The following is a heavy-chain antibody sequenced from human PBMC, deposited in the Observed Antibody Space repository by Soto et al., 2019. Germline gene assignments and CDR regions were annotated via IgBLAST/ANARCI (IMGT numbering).Heavy chain of an antibody. Sequence: GGSLRLSCAASGFTFDDYAMHWVRQAPGKGLEWVSGISWNSGSIGYADSMKGRFTISRDNAKNSLYLQMNSLRAEDTALYYCGKEGPYYYYGMDVWGQGTTVTVSS. J-gene: IGHJ6*02. CDR2: ISWNSGSI. CDR1: GFTFDDYA. CDR3: GKEGPYYYYGMDV. V-gene: IGHV3-9*01.